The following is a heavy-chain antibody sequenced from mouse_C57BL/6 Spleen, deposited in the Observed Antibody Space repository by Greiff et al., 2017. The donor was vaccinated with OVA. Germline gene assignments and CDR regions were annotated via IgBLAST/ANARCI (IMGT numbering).Heavy chain of an antibody. CDR1: GYTFTSYW. CDR3: ASGEGSTKFTTDWYFDV. Sequence: QVQLKQPGAELVMPGASVKLSCKASGYTFTSYWMHWVKQRPGQGLEWIGEIDPSDSYTSYNQKFKGKTTLTVDKSSSTAYMQLSSLTSEDSAVYYCASGEGSTKFTTDWYFDVWGTGTTVTVSS. CDR2: IDPSDSYT. V-gene: IGHV1-69*01. D-gene: IGHD2-2*01. J-gene: IGHJ1*03.